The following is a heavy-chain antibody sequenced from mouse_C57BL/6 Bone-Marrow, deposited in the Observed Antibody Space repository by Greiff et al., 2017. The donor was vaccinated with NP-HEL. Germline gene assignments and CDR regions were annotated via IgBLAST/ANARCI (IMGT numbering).Heavy chain of an antibody. CDR2: IDPENGDT. CDR3: TTALYSNYLDY. D-gene: IGHD2-5*01. V-gene: IGHV14-4*01. CDR1: GFNIKDDY. Sequence: VQLKESGAELVRPGASVKLSCTASGFNIKDDYMHWVKQRPEQGLEWIGWIDPENGDTEYASKFQGKATITADTSSNTAYLQLSSLTSEDTAVYYCTTALYSNYLDYWGQGTTLTVSS. J-gene: IGHJ2*01.